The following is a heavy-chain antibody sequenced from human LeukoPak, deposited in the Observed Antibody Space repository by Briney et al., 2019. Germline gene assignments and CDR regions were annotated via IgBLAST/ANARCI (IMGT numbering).Heavy chain of an antibody. CDR3: ARDGSVGSYYYYMDV. V-gene: IGHV4-38-2*02. Sequence: SETLSLTCTVSGYSISSGYYWGWIRQPPGKGLEWIGSIYHSGSTYYNPSLKSRVTISVDTSKNQFSLKLSSVTAADTAVYYCARDGSVGSYYYYMDVWGKGTTVTVSS. CDR1: GYSISSGYY. J-gene: IGHJ6*03. D-gene: IGHD1-26*01. CDR2: IYHSGST.